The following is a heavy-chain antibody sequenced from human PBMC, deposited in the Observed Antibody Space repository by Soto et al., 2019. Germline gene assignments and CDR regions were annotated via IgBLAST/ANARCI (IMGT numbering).Heavy chain of an antibody. J-gene: IGHJ4*02. CDR1: GFTLSDHY. V-gene: IGHV3-15*01. CDR3: TTIAAAGTY. D-gene: IGHD6-13*01. Sequence: GGSLRLSCAGSGFTLSDHYIDWVRQAPGKGLEWVGRIKSKTDGGTTDYAAPVKGRFTISRDDSKNTLYLQMNSLKTEDTAVYYCTTIAAAGTYWGQGTLVTVSS. CDR2: IKSKTDGGTT.